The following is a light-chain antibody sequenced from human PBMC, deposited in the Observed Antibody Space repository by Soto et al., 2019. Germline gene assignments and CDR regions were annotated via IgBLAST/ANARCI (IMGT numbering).Light chain of an antibody. Sequence: EIVLTQSPGTLSLSPGERVTVSCRASQSVSSTYLAWYQQKPGQAPRLLIYGASSRATGIPDRFSGSGSGTDFTLTISRLEPEDLAVYYCQQYDNSLYTFGQGTKLEIK. J-gene: IGKJ2*01. CDR3: QQYDNSLYT. CDR2: GAS. V-gene: IGKV3-20*01. CDR1: QSVSSTY.